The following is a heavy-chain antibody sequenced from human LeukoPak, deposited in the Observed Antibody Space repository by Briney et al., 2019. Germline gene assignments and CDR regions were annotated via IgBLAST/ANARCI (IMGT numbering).Heavy chain of an antibody. V-gene: IGHV4-39*01. CDR1: GGYISSSSYY. Sequence: SETLSLTCTVSGGYISSSSYYWGWVRQPPGKGLEWIGDIYYSGRTYYSSSLKSRLTISLDTSKDQFSLKVNSVTAADTAVYYRARRRYYDSTGYLDWGQGTLVSISP. J-gene: IGHJ1*01. D-gene: IGHD3-22*01. CDR2: IYYSGRT. CDR3: ARRRYYDSTGYLD.